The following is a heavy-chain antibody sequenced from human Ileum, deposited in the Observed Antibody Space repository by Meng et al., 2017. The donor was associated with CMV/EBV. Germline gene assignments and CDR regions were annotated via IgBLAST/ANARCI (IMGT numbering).Heavy chain of an antibody. V-gene: IGHV3-23*01. CDR1: GFNCRAHA. CDR2: ISSTGRST. CDR3: ARGYSYL. Sequence: VWVLEFGGGLVKTVGSMRLFCEVSGFNCRAHAMNWVRQYPGKGLEWVSGISSTGRSTYYTDYVQGRFTISRDNSKNMVFLQMSSLRAEDTAVYYCARGYSYLWGQGTLVTVSS. D-gene: IGHD5-18*01. J-gene: IGHJ4*02.